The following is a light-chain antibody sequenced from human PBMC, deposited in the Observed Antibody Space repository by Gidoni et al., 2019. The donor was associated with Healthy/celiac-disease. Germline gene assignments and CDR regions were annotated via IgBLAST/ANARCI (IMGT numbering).Light chain of an antibody. Sequence: IVKTPSPATLSVSPGERATLSCRASQSVSSNLAWYPRKPGQAPSLRIYGASTRATGIPARFSGSGSGTEFTLTISTLQSEGFAVYYCQQYNNWPPWTFGQGTKVEIK. CDR3: QQYNNWPPWT. CDR1: QSVSSN. J-gene: IGKJ1*01. CDR2: GAS. V-gene: IGKV3-15*01.